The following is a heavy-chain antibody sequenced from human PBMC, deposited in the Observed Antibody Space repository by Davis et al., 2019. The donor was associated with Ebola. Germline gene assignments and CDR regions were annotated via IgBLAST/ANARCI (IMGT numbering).Heavy chain of an antibody. CDR2: ISGSGGST. CDR3: AKSLRGVVAPAAFDY. V-gene: IGHV3-23*01. CDR1: GFTFSSYA. J-gene: IGHJ4*02. D-gene: IGHD3-3*01. Sequence: GESLKISCAASGFTFSSYAMSWVRQAPGKGLEWVSAISGSGGSTYYADSVKGRFTISRDNSKNTLYLQMNSLRAEDTAVYYCAKSLRGVVAPAAFDYWGQGILVTVSS.